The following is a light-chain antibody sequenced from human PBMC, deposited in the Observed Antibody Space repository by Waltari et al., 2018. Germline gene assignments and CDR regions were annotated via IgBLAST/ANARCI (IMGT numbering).Light chain of an antibody. Sequence: DIQMTQSPSSLSASLGARVTITCRASHSISSYLNWYQQKPGKAPKLLIYAASSLQSGVPSRFSGSGSGTDFTLTISSLQPEDFATYYCQQSYSTLWTFGQGTKVEIK. CDR3: QQSYSTLWT. J-gene: IGKJ1*01. CDR1: HSISSY. V-gene: IGKV1-39*01. CDR2: AAS.